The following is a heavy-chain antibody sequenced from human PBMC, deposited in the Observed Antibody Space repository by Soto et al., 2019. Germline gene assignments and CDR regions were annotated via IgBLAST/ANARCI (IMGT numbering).Heavy chain of an antibody. Sequence: XLSCAAAQVTFRRFGVRGVRQAPGKVRECVTANSGSGGSTYYANADKGWFTNARDNAKNTPYMQMTSLTAEHTSGCSGAQEGALLSVLDVWGQGT. CDR2: NSGSGGST. J-gene: IGHJ6*02. CDR3: AQEGALLSVLDV. V-gene: IGHV3-23*01. CDR1: QVTFRRFG. D-gene: IGHD3-10*01.